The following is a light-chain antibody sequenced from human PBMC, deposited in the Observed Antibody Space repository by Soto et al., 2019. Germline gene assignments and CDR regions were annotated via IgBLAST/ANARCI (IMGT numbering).Light chain of an antibody. CDR3: QKYSSVPV. Sequence: DIQMTQSPTSLSASVGDRVTITCRASQDIRNFVAWYQQKPGKAPKLLIYAASTLQSGLPSRFSGSGSGTDFTLTINSLQTEDVATYSCQKYSSVPVFGPGTKVEIK. CDR2: AAS. CDR1: QDIRNF. V-gene: IGKV1-27*01. J-gene: IGKJ3*01.